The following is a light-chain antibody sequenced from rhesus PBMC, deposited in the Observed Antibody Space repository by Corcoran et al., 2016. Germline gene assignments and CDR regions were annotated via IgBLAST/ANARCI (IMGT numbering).Light chain of an antibody. CDR2: ATS. CDR3: QQGYNSPLT. CDR1: QDISNA. V-gene: IGKV1-33*01. J-gene: IGKJ4*01. Sequence: DIQMSQSPSSLSASVGDKVTISCRASQDISNALAWYQQKPGKAPKPLIYATSHLESGAPSRFSGSRSGTYFTLTISSLQPEDFATYYCQQGYNSPLTFGGGTKVEIK.